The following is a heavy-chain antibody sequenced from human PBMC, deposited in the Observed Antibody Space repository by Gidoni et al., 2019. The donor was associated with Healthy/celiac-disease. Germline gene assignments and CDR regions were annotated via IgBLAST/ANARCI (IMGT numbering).Heavy chain of an antibody. CDR3: AHSPPPANWFDP. CDR1: GFSLSTSGVG. CDR2: IYWDDDK. D-gene: IGHD2-2*01. Sequence: QITLKQSGPTLVNPTQTLTLTCTFSGFSLSTSGVGVGWIRQPPGKALEWLAIIYWDDDKRYIQPLNSRLTITKDTDKNQVVLKMTNMDPVDTATYYCAHSPPPANWFDPWGQGTLVTVSS. V-gene: IGHV2-5*02. J-gene: IGHJ5*02.